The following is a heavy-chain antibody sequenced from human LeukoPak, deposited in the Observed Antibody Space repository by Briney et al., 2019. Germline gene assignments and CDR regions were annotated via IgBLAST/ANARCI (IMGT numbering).Heavy chain of an antibody. CDR3: ARDWRDSSGKFPNDAFDI. V-gene: IGHV3-21*06. CDR2: ISGSGGST. D-gene: IGHD3-22*01. Sequence: PGGSLRLSCAASGFTFSSYGMSWVRQAPGKGLEWVSAISGSGGSTYYADSVKGRFTISRDNAKNSLYLQMNSLRAEDTAVYYWARDWRDSSGKFPNDAFDIWGQGTMVTVSS. J-gene: IGHJ3*02. CDR1: GFTFSSYG.